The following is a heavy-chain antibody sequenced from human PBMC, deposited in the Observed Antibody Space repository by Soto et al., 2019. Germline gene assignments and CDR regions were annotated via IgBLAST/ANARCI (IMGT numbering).Heavy chain of an antibody. J-gene: IGHJ4*02. Sequence: GGPLRLSCAASGFTFTRYSMNWVRQAPGKGLEWVSSISSTTHYIYYADSMRGRFTISRDNAKNAVYLEMNSLRAEDTAVYYCARESEDLTSNFDYWGQGTLVTVS. CDR2: ISSTTHYI. CDR3: ARESEDLTSNFDY. CDR1: GFTFTRYS. V-gene: IGHV3-21*06.